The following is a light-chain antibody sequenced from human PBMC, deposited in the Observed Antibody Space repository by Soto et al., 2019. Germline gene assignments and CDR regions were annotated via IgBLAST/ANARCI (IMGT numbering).Light chain of an antibody. V-gene: IGKV1-9*01. CDR1: RGISSY. J-gene: IGKJ1*01. CDR3: QQYYSYPRT. CDR2: AAS. Sequence: DIQMTQSQSSLSASLGDRVTITCRASRGISSYLAWYQQKPGKAPKLLIYAASTLQSGVPSRFSGSGSGTDFTLTISCLQSEDFATYYCQQYYSYPRTFGQGTKVDIK.